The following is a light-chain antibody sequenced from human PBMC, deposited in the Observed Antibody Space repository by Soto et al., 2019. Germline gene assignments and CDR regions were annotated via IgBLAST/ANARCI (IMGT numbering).Light chain of an antibody. V-gene: IGLV2-8*01. CDR3: SSFAGNNNLL. Sequence: QSALTQPPSASGSPGQSVTISCTGTSSDVGGYNYVSWYQQHPGKAPKLMIYEVSKRPSGVPDRFSGSKSGKTASLTVSGLQAEDEADYYCSSFAGNNNLLFGGGTKLTVL. CDR2: EVS. CDR1: SSDVGGYNY. J-gene: IGLJ2*01.